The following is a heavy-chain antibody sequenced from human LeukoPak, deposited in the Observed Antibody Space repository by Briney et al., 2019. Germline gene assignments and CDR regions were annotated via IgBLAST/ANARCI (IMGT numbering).Heavy chain of an antibody. V-gene: IGHV1-8*03. CDR2: MNPNSGNT. Sequence: ASVKVSCKASGYTFTSYDINWVRQATGQGLEWMGWMNPNSGNTGYAQKFQGRVTITRNTSISTAYMELSSLRSEDTAVYYCARGYKWELFGYYYYYMDVWGKGTTVTVSS. CDR3: ARGYKWELFGYYYYYMDV. CDR1: GYTFTSYD. J-gene: IGHJ6*03. D-gene: IGHD1-26*01.